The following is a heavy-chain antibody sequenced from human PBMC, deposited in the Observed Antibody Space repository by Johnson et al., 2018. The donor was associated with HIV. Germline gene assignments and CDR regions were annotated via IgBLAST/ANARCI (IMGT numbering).Heavy chain of an antibody. CDR1: GFTFSSYW. D-gene: IGHD2-8*01. CDR3: MVAPRPGDVFDI. V-gene: IGHV3-30-3*01. Sequence: VQLVESGGGLVQPGGSLRLSCAASGFTFSSYWMSWVRQAPGKGLEWVAVISYDGSNKYYADSVKGRFTISRDNSKNTLYLQMNSLRVEDTALYYCMVAPRPGDVFDIWGQGTMVTVSS. J-gene: IGHJ3*02. CDR2: ISYDGSNK.